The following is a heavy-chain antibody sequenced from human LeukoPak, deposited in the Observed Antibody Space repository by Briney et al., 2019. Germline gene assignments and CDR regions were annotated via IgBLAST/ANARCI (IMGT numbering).Heavy chain of an antibody. V-gene: IGHV4-39*01. CDR3: ARRGSGYNTKFVY. Sequence: SETLSLTCTVSGGSISSSDYYWDWIRQPPGKGLEWIGSIHYSGSTYYNPSLESRVTISVDTSKNQFSLRLSSVTAADTAVYYCARRGSGYNTKFVYWGQGTLVTVSS. J-gene: IGHJ4*02. CDR2: IHYSGST. CDR1: GGSISSSDYY. D-gene: IGHD3-22*01.